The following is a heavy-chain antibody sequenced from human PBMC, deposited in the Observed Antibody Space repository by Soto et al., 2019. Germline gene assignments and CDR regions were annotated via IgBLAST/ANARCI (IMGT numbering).Heavy chain of an antibody. Sequence: QVQLQESGPGLVKPSETLSLTCTVSGSSISSYYWSWIRQPPGKGLAWIGYIYGTGSTNYNPSLKSRVTMSIDTSKNQFSLKLSSVTPADTAVYYCVRATVRVTDFQHWGQGTLVTVSS. CDR1: GSSISSYY. D-gene: IGHD4-4*01. J-gene: IGHJ1*01. V-gene: IGHV4-59*01. CDR2: IYGTGST. CDR3: VRATVRVTDFQH.